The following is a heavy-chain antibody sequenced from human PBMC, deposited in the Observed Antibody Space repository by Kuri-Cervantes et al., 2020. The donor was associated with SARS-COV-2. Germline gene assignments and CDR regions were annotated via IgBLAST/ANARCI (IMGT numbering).Heavy chain of an antibody. CDR2: INSDGSST. V-gene: IGHV3-74*01. Sequence: GGSLRLSCAASGFTFSSYWMHWVRQAPGKGLVWVSRINSDGSSTSYADSVKGRFTISRDNAKNTLYPQMNSLRAEDTAVYYCARVHSSGWYGFPLDYWGQGTLVTVSS. J-gene: IGHJ4*02. D-gene: IGHD6-19*01. CDR1: GFTFSSYW. CDR3: ARVHSSGWYGFPLDY.